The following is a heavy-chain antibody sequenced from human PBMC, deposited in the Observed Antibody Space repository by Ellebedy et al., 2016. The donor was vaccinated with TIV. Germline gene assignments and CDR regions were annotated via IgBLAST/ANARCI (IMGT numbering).Heavy chain of an antibody. Sequence: ESLKISXAASGFTFSTYTMDWVRQAPGKGLEWVSSISISSDLIFYADSVRGRVTISRDNAKNSVYLQISSLRADDTAVYYCARNVNYAHDYWGQGTLVTVSS. CDR1: GFTFSTYT. V-gene: IGHV3-21*01. CDR3: ARNVNYAHDY. CDR2: ISISSDLI. D-gene: IGHD1-7*01. J-gene: IGHJ4*02.